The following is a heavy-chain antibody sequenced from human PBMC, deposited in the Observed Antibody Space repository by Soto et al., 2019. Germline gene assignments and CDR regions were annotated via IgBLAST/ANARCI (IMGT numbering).Heavy chain of an antibody. Sequence: AGSLTLSCGASGCLFKMYWMPWVRKSPGKGLVGISRIYNDGTYSDYADSVRGRFTISRDNVNDTQYLQMNNLRAEISSLYYCTRGPLPISTGTGAYGGQGTQVTVSS. CDR2: IYNDGTYS. CDR3: TRGPLPISTGTGAY. V-gene: IGHV3-74*01. D-gene: IGHD3-10*01. J-gene: IGHJ4*02. CDR1: GCLFKMYW.